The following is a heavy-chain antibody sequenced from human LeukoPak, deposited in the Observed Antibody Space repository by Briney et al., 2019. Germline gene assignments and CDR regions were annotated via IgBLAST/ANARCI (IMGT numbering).Heavy chain of an antibody. V-gene: IGHV1-24*01. Sequence: GASVKVSCKVSGYTLTELSMHWVRQAPGKGLEWMGGFDPEDGETIYAQKFQGRVTMTEDTSTDTAYMELSSLRSEDTAVYYCATGISIAAAGTAFDYWGQGTLVTVSS. J-gene: IGHJ4*02. D-gene: IGHD6-13*01. CDR3: ATGISIAAAGTAFDY. CDR1: GYTLTELS. CDR2: FDPEDGET.